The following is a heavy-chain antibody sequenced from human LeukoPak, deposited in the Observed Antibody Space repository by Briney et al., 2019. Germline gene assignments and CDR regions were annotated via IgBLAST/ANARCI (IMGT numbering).Heavy chain of an antibody. CDR2: IYYSGNT. D-gene: IGHD6-13*01. CDR3: ARGVAAAGTPR. CDR1: GGSISSYY. Sequence: SETLSLTCTVSGGSISSYYWSWIRQPPGKGLEWIGYIYYSGNTNYNPSLKSRVTMSVDTSKNQFSLKLSSVTAADTAVYYCARGVAAAGTPRWGQGTLVTVSS. J-gene: IGHJ4*02. V-gene: IGHV4-59*01.